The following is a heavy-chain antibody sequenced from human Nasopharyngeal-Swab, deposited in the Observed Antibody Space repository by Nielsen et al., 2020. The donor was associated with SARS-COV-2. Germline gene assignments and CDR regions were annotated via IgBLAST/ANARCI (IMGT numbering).Heavy chain of an antibody. V-gene: IGHV4-59*01. Sequence: GSLRLSCTVSGVSISTYYWSWIRQPPGKGLEWIGYIYYSGSTNYNPSLQSRLTISVDTSKNQFSLKLTSVTAADTAVYYCAARRDYFGSWGQGTLVTVSS. CDR1: GVSISTYY. J-gene: IGHJ4*02. CDR3: AARRDYFGS. CDR2: IYYSGST.